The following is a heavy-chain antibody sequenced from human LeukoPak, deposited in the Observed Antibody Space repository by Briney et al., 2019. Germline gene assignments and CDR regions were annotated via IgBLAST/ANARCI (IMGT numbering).Heavy chain of an antibody. V-gene: IGHV1-2*06. D-gene: IGHD1-1*01. Sequence: GASVKVSCKASGYTFTGYYMHWVRQAPGQGLEWMGRINPNSGGTNYAQKFQGRVTMTRDTSISTAYMELSRLRSDDTAVYYCARAPWNWNGAWSDYWGQGTLVTVSS. CDR1: GYTFTGYY. CDR3: ARAPWNWNGAWSDY. J-gene: IGHJ4*02. CDR2: INPNSGGT.